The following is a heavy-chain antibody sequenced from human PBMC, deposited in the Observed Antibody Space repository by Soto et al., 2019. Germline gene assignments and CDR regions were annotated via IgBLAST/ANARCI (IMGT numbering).Heavy chain of an antibody. V-gene: IGHV4-34*01. CDR3: ARTYSSSWSPFEY. D-gene: IGHD6-13*01. CDR1: GGSFSGYY. Sequence: SETLSLTCAVYGGSFSGYYWSWIRQPPGKGLEWIGEINQSGSTNYNPSLKSRVTISVDTSKNQFSLKLSSVTAADTAVHYCARTYSSSWSPFEYWGQGTLVTSPQ. CDR2: INQSGST. J-gene: IGHJ4*02.